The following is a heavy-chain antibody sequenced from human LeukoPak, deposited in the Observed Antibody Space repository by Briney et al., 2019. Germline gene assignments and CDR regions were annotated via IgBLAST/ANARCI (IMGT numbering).Heavy chain of an antibody. Sequence: SVKVSCKASGGTFSSYAISWVRQAPGQGLEWKGRIIPILGIANYAQKFQGRVTITADKSTSTAYMELSSLRSEDTAVYYCASWEDYFDYWGQGTLVTVSS. J-gene: IGHJ4*02. V-gene: IGHV1-69*04. CDR3: ASWEDYFDY. CDR1: GGTFSSYA. D-gene: IGHD1-26*01. CDR2: IIPILGIA.